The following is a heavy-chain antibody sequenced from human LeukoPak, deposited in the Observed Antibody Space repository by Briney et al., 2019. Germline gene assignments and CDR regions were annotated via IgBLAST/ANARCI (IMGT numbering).Heavy chain of an antibody. CDR1: GGSISSYY. D-gene: IGHD3-22*01. V-gene: IGHV4-59*01. J-gene: IGHJ5*02. CDR2: IYYSGST. Sequence: SETLSLTCTVSGGSISSYYRSWIRQPPGKGLEWIGYIYYSGSTNYNPSLKSRVTISVDTSKNQFSLKLSSVTAADTAVYYCARATRYYYDSSGYYLDTKTLGPWGQGTLVTVSS. CDR3: ARATRYYYDSSGYYLDTKTLGP.